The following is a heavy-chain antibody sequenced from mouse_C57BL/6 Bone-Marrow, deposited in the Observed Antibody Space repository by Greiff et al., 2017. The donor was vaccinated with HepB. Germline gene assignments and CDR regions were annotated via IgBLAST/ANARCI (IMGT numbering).Heavy chain of an antibody. CDR1: GFTFSSYT. Sequence: DVKLVESGGGLVKPGGSLKLSCAASGFTFSSYTMSWVRQTPEKRLEWVATISGGGGNTYYPDSVKGRFTISRDNAKNTLYLQMSSLRSEDTALYYCARHYYGSSYGYWGQGTTLTVSS. V-gene: IGHV5-9*01. J-gene: IGHJ2*01. CDR2: ISGGGGNT. D-gene: IGHD1-1*01. CDR3: ARHYYGSSYGY.